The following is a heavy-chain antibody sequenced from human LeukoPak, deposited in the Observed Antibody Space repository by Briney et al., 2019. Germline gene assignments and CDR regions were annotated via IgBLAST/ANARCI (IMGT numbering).Heavy chain of an antibody. Sequence: QSGGSLRLSCAASGFTFSSYAMHWVRQAPGEGLEWVAVVSYDGNNDFYGDSVKGRFTISRDNSKNTLYLQMNSLRAEDTSVYYCAKASSSIAATAYFDFWGQGTLVTVSS. J-gene: IGHJ4*02. CDR1: GFTFSSYA. CDR3: AKASSSIAATAYFDF. V-gene: IGHV3-30*18. CDR2: VSYDGNND. D-gene: IGHD6-13*01.